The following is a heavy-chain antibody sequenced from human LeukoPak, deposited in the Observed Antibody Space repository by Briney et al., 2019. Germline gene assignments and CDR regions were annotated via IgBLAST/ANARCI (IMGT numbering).Heavy chain of an antibody. J-gene: IGHJ4*02. V-gene: IGHV3-9*01. Sequence: PGGSLRLSCAASGFTFDDYAMHWVRQAPGKGLEWVSGISWNSGSIGYADSVKGRFTISRDNAKNSLYLQMNSLRAEDTALYYCAKVGDRYCSSTSCHLDYWGQGTLVTVSS. CDR1: GFTFDDYA. CDR3: AKVGDRYCSSTSCHLDY. D-gene: IGHD2-2*01. CDR2: ISWNSGSI.